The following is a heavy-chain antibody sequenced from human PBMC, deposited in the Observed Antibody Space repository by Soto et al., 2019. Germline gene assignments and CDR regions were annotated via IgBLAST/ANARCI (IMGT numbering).Heavy chain of an antibody. CDR1: GYTFGSYG. Sequence: QVQVVQSGAEVKKPGASVKVSCKTSGYTFGSYGISWVRQAPGQGLEWMGWIRAYNGKTQYPQKFQGRLTMTIDTSASTGYMDLRSLRSDDPAVYYCARVFGDIDFRAAEFWGQGTLVTVS. D-gene: IGHD2-21*01. CDR2: IRAYNGKT. J-gene: IGHJ4*02. CDR3: ARVFGDIDFRAAEF. V-gene: IGHV1-18*04.